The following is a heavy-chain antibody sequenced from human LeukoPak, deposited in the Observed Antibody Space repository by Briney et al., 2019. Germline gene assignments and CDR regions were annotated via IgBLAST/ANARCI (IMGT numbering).Heavy chain of an antibody. J-gene: IGHJ6*02. CDR2: IWYDGSSK. V-gene: IGHV3-33*01. D-gene: IGHD6-19*01. Sequence: GGSLRLSCAASGFTFSSYGMHWVRQAPVKGLEWVAVIWYDGSSKYYADSVKGRFTISRDNSKNTLYLQMNSLRAEDTAVYYCARTIAVAARYYYYYYGMDVWGQGTTVTVSS. CDR3: ARTIAVAARYYYYYYGMDV. CDR1: GFTFSSYG.